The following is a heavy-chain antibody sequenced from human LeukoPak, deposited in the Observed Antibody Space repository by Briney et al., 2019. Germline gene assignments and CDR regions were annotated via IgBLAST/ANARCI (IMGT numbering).Heavy chain of an antibody. CDR3: ARAPDPDSSGWCYFDC. Sequence: KPSETLSLTCTVSGDSIGSSSYYWGWIRQPPGKGLEWIGSVYYTGTTYYNPSLKSRVTISVDTSKNQFSLKLSSVTAADTAVYYCARAPDPDSSGWCYFDCWGQGTPVNVSS. CDR2: VYYTGTT. D-gene: IGHD6-19*01. J-gene: IGHJ4*02. CDR1: GDSIGSSSYY. V-gene: IGHV4-39*01.